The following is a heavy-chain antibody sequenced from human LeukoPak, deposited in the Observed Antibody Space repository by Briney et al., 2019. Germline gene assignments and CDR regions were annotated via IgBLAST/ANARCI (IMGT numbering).Heavy chain of an antibody. CDR1: GYTFTSYV. Sequence: ASVKVSCKASGYTFTSYVISWVRQAPGQGLEWMGWISAYNGNTNYAQKLQGRVTMTTDTSTSTAYMELRSLRSDDTAVYYCARDGAHYDFWSGRFDYWGQGTLVTVSS. CDR2: ISAYNGNT. CDR3: ARDGAHYDFWSGRFDY. V-gene: IGHV1-18*01. D-gene: IGHD3-3*01. J-gene: IGHJ4*02.